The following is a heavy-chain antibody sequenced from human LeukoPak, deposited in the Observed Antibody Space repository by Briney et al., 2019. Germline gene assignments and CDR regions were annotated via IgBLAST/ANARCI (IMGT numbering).Heavy chain of an antibody. D-gene: IGHD1-1*01. V-gene: IGHV3-23*01. CDR2: ISGSGGST. J-gene: IGHJ4*02. Sequence: AISGSGGSTYYADSVKGRFTISRDNSKNTLYLQMNSLRAEDTAVYYCANLLTTGTTYWGQGTLVTVSS. CDR3: ANLLTTGTTY.